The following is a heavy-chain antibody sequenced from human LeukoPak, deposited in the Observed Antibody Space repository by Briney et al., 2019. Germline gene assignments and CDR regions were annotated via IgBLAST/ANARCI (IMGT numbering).Heavy chain of an antibody. Sequence: SETLSLTCTVSGGSISSFYWSWIRQPPGKGLEWIGYIYYTGGTNYNPSLKSRLTISVDTSKNQFSLKLSSVTAADTAVYYCARASETLRRFDPWGQGTLVTVSS. J-gene: IGHJ5*02. V-gene: IGHV4-59*01. CDR3: ARASETLRRFDP. CDR1: GGSISSFY. CDR2: IYYTGGT.